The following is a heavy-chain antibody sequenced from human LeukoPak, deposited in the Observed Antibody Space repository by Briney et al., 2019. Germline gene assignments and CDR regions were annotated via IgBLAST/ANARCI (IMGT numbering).Heavy chain of an antibody. CDR3: ARHFRYYGSGNMDY. V-gene: IGHV4-39*01. J-gene: IGHJ4*02. CDR2: IYYSGNT. Sequence: SETLSLTCTVSVVSISSSNSYWGWIREPPGKGLEWIGSIYYSGNTYYNASLKSQVSISIDTSKNQFSLRLTSVTAADTAVYYCARHFRYYGSGNMDYWGQGTLVTVSS. D-gene: IGHD3-10*01. CDR1: VVSISSSNSY.